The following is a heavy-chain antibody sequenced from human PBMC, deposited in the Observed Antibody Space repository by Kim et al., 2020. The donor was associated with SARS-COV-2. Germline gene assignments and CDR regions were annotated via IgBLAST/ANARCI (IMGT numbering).Heavy chain of an antibody. V-gene: IGHV1-2*02. D-gene: IGHD1-7*01. CDR2: INPNSGGT. CDR1: GYTFTGYY. Sequence: ASVKVSCKASGYTFTGYYMHWVRQAPGQGLEWMGWINPNSGGTNYAQKFQGRVTMTRDTSISTAYMELSRLRSDDTAVYYCAREGGTVTEGGFDYWDQGTRVTVSS. CDR3: AREGGTVTEGGFDY. J-gene: IGHJ4*02.